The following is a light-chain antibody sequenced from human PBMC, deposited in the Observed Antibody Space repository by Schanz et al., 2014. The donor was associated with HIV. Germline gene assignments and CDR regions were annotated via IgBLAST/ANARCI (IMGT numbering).Light chain of an antibody. CDR1: QRVSSY. V-gene: IGKV3-20*01. Sequence: EIVLTQSPGTLSLSLGERATLSCRASQRVSSYLAWYHQKPGQAPRLLIYGASTRATGIPDRFSGSGSETDFTLTISRLEPEDFAVYYCQQYSSSPRTFGQGTKVEI. CDR3: QQYSSSPRT. CDR2: GAS. J-gene: IGKJ1*01.